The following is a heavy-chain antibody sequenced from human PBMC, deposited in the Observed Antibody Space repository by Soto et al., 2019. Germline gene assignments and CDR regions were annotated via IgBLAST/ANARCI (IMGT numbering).Heavy chain of an antibody. J-gene: IGHJ5*02. Sequence: GGSLRLSCAASGFTFSSYAMSWVRQAPGKGLEWVSAISGSGGSTYYADSVKGRFTISRDNSKNTLYLQMNSLRAEDTAVYYCAKIGVYSSSSSQLMWFDPWGQGTLVTVSS. CDR3: AKIGVYSSSSSQLMWFDP. V-gene: IGHV3-23*01. CDR1: GFTFSSYA. D-gene: IGHD6-6*01. CDR2: ISGSGGST.